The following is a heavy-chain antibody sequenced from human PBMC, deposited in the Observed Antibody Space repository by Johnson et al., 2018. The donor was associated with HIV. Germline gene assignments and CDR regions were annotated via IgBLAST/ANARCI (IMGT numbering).Heavy chain of an antibody. Sequence: VQLVESGGGLVQAGGSLRLSCSASGFTFNRYAINWVRQAPGKGLEWVGRIKSKTDGGTTDYAAPVKGRFTISRDESKNTLFLQMNSLKTDDTAVYYCSLGRAAGRLPAFDIWGQGTMVTVSS. CDR3: SLGRAAGRLPAFDI. CDR1: GFTFNRYA. CDR2: IKSKTDGGTT. J-gene: IGHJ3*02. D-gene: IGHD6-13*01. V-gene: IGHV3-15*01.